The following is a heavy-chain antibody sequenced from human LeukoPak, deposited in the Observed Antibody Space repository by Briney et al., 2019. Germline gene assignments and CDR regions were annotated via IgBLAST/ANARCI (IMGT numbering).Heavy chain of an antibody. CDR3: AREKVRDGYNRGGFDY. J-gene: IGHJ4*02. CDR1: GFTFSSYA. Sequence: PGGSLRLSCAASGFTFSSYAMHWVRQAPGKGLEWVVVISYDGSNKYYADSVKGRFTISRDNSKNTLYLQMNSLRAEDTAVYYCAREKVRDGYNRGGFDYWGQGNLVTVSS. V-gene: IGHV3-30-3*01. CDR2: ISYDGSNK. D-gene: IGHD5-24*01.